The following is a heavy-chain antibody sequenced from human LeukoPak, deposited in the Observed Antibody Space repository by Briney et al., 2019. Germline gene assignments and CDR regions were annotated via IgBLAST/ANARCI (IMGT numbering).Heavy chain of an antibody. Sequence: SQTLSLTCAISGDNVSSNSAAWTWIRQSPSRGLEWLGRTFYRSQWLNDYALSLKSRLSINPDTSKNQFSLQLKSMAPEDTAVYYCARSHDYGDYIPGDAFDIWGQGTMVTVSS. CDR2: TFYRSQWLN. D-gene: IGHD4-17*01. CDR3: ARSHDYGDYIPGDAFDI. J-gene: IGHJ3*02. CDR1: GDNVSSNSAA. V-gene: IGHV6-1*01.